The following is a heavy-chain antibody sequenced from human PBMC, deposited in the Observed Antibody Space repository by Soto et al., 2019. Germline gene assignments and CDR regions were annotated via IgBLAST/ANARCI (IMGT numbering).Heavy chain of an antibody. Sequence: QVQLVQSGAEVQKPGASVKVSCKASGYTFTSHWIHWVRQAPGQGLQWMGVINPSGGITVYAQMLQGRVTMTRDTSTTTVYMELSSLRSEDTAVYYCARDHSVTTSGYSYWWFDPWGQGTLVAVSS. J-gene: IGHJ5*02. CDR1: GYTFTSHW. CDR2: INPSGGIT. V-gene: IGHV1-46*04. CDR3: ARDHSVTTSGYSYWWFDP. D-gene: IGHD3-22*01.